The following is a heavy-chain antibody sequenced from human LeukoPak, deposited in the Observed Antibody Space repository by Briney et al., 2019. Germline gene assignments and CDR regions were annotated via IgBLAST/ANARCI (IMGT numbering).Heavy chain of an antibody. Sequence: GGSLRLSCAASGFTFSSYAMSWVRQAPGKGLEWVSAISGSGGSTCYADSVKGRFTISRDNSKNTLYLQMNSLRAEDTAVYYCAKAPSYDFWGAPLGYFDLWGRGTLVTVSS. V-gene: IGHV3-23*01. CDR1: GFTFSSYA. CDR3: AKAPSYDFWGAPLGYFDL. J-gene: IGHJ2*01. CDR2: ISGSGGST. D-gene: IGHD3-3*01.